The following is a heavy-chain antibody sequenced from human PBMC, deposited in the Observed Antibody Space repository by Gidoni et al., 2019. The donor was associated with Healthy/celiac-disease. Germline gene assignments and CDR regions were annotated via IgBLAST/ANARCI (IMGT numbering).Heavy chain of an antibody. D-gene: IGHD5-12*01. CDR2: INAGNGNT. CDR1: GYTFTSYA. CDR3: ARERVTTIRYYYYGMDV. J-gene: IGHJ6*02. Sequence: QVQLVQSGAEVKKPGASVKVSCKASGYTFTSYAMHWVRQAPGQRLEWMGWINAGNGNTKYSQKFQGRVTITRDTSASTAYMELSSLRSEDTAVYYCARERVTTIRYYYYGMDVWGQGTTVTVSS. V-gene: IGHV1-3*01.